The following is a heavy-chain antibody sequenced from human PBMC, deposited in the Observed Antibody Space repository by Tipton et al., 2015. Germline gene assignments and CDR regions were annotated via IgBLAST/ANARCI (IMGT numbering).Heavy chain of an antibody. V-gene: IGHV1-18*01. Sequence: QLVQSGAEVKKPGASVKVSCKASGYIFINYGISWVRQAPGQGLEWMGWISAYSGYTNYAQNLQGRVTMTTDTSTSTAYMEPRSLRSDDTAVYHCARDYGYSSSSAGFWGQGTLVTVSS. CDR3: ARDYGYSSSSAGF. D-gene: IGHD6-6*01. J-gene: IGHJ4*02. CDR2: ISAYSGYT. CDR1: GYIFINYG.